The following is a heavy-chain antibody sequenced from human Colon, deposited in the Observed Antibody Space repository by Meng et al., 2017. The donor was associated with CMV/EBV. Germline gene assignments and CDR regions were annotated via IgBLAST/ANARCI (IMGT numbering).Heavy chain of an antibody. CDR1: GGSITNRNL. Sequence: QVHMRQPGPSLVEPSGTLSLTCPVSGGSITNRNLWSWVRLPPGKGLEWIGEVYLGGTIHHHPSLQSRVTISLDKAKDHLSLKLASVTAADTAVYYCASLKDYDGRGYYYFESWGQGTLVTVSS. D-gene: IGHD3-22*01. V-gene: IGHV4-4*02. CDR2: VYLGGTI. CDR3: ASLKDYDGRGYYYFES. J-gene: IGHJ4*02.